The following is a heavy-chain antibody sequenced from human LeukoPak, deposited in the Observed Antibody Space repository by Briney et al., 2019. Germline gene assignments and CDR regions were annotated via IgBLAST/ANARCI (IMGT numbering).Heavy chain of an antibody. J-gene: IGHJ4*02. CDR2: FSGSGGST. V-gene: IGHV3-23*01. Sequence: PGGSLRLSCAASGFTFSNYAMSWVRQAPGKGLEWVSAFSGSGGSTYYADSVKGRFTSSRDNSKNTLYLQMNSLRAGDTAVYYCATSGLSRFGFWGQGTLVTVSS. CDR1: GFTFSNYA. CDR3: ATSGLSRFGF. D-gene: IGHD2/OR15-2a*01.